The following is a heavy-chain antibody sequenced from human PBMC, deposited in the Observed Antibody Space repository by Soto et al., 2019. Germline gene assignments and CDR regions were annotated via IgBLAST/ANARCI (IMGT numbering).Heavy chain of an antibody. Sequence: SLRLSCTASGFTFGDYAMSWVRQAPGEGLEWVGFIRSKAYGGTTEYAASVKGRFTISRDDSKSIAYLQMNSLKTEDTAVYYCTRVIAYYYYGMDVWGQGTTVTVSS. V-gene: IGHV3-49*04. CDR3: TRVIAYYYYGMDV. J-gene: IGHJ6*02. CDR1: GFTFGDYA. D-gene: IGHD2-21*01. CDR2: IRSKAYGGTT.